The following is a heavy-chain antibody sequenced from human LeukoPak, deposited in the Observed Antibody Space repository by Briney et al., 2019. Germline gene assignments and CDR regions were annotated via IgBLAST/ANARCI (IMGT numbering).Heavy chain of an antibody. CDR1: GYRFISNY. D-gene: IGHD1-26*01. Sequence: GESLKISCQGSGYRFISNYIGWVRQMPGKGLEWMGIISPGDSDTRYSPSFQGQVTISADKSLSTAYLQWSSLKASDTAMYYCARLAGATLTLFHPHFDYWGQGTLVTVSS. CDR3: ARLAGATLTLFHPHFDY. J-gene: IGHJ4*02. CDR2: ISPGDSDT. V-gene: IGHV5-51*01.